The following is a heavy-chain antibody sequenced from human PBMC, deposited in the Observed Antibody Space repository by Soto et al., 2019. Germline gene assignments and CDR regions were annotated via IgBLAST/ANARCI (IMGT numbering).Heavy chain of an antibody. J-gene: IGHJ5*02. CDR2: IIPIFGTA. CDR3: AFVHAENWFDP. CDR1: GGTFSSYA. V-gene: IGHV1-69*13. D-gene: IGHD1-1*01. Sequence: RASVKVSCKASGGTFSSYAISWVRQAPGQGLEWMGGIIPIFGTANYAQKFQGRVTITADESTSTAYMELSSLRSEDTAVYYCAFVHAENWFDPWGQGTLVTVSS.